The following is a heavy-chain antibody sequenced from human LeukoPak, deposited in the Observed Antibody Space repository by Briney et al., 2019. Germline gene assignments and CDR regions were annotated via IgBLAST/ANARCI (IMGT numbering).Heavy chain of an antibody. CDR2: ISGSGGST. CDR1: GFTFSSYA. Sequence: GGSLRLSCAASGFTFSSYAMSWVRQAPGKGLEGVSAISGSGGSTYYADSVKGRFTISRDNSKNTLYLQMNSLRAEVTAVYYCAKDIVVVVAATPFDYWGQGTLVTVSS. CDR3: AKDIVVVVAATPFDY. V-gene: IGHV3-23*01. D-gene: IGHD2-15*01. J-gene: IGHJ4*02.